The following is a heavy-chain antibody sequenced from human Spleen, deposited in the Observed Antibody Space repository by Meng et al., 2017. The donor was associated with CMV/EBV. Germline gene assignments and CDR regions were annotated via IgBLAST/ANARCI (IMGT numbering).Heavy chain of an antibody. CDR1: GGSISSYY. Sequence: SETLSLTCTVSGGSISSYYWSWIRQPPGKGLEWIGYIYYSGSTNYNPSLKSRVTISVDTSKNQFSLKLSSVTAADTAVYYCARIKIAAAGTCWFDPWGQGTLVTVSS. J-gene: IGHJ5*02. CDR2: IYYSGST. CDR3: ARIKIAAAGTCWFDP. D-gene: IGHD6-13*01. V-gene: IGHV4-59*12.